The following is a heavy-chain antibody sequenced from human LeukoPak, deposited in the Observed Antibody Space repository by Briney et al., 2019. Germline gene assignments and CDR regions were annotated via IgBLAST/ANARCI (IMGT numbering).Heavy chain of an antibody. J-gene: IGHJ5*02. V-gene: IGHV1-18*01. CDR1: GYTFTSYG. D-gene: IGHD3-16*02. CDR2: ISAYNGNT. Sequence: ASVKVSCKASGYTFTSYGISWVRQAPGQGLEWMGWISAYNGNTNYAQKLQGRVTMTTDKSTSTAYMELSSLRSEDTAVYYCARETIMITFGGVIVDGGGWFDPWGQGTLVTVSS. CDR3: ARETIMITFGGVIVDGGGWFDP.